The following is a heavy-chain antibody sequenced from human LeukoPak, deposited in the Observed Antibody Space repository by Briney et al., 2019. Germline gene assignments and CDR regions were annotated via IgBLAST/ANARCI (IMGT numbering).Heavy chain of an antibody. CDR1: GYTFTGYY. CDR3: ARVFPYDSSGYYLDDAFDI. V-gene: IGHV1-2*02. D-gene: IGHD3-22*01. CDR2: INPNSGGT. Sequence: ASAKVSCKXSGYTFTGYYMHWVRQAPGQGLEWMGGINPNSGGTNYAQKFQGSVTMTRDTSISTAYMEPSRLRSDDTAVYYCARVFPYDSSGYYLDDAFDIWGQGTMVTVSS. J-gene: IGHJ3*02.